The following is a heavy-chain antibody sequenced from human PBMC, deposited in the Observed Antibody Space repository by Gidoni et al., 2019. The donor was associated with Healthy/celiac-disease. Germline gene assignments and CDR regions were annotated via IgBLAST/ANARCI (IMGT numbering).Heavy chain of an antibody. CDR3: ARDRRGSGWYEY. CDR2: IIGSGNKP. V-gene: IGHV3-23*01. Sequence: EVQLLESGGGLVQTGGSLRLSCAASGFRFGSYAMSGVRQCPGKGLEWFSDIIGSGNKPYYADSVRGRFTISRDNSENTVYLQMNSLRVDDTAMYFCARDRRGSGWYEYWGQGTLVTVSS. CDR1: GFRFGSYA. D-gene: IGHD6-19*01. J-gene: IGHJ4*02.